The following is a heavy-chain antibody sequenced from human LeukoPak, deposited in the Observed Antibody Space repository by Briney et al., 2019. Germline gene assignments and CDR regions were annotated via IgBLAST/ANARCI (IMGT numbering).Heavy chain of an antibody. CDR3: ARVSGCSGTSCPSGFVDS. CDR2: IIPLFGSA. CDR1: GGTFSNYV. Sequence: SVKVSCKASGGTFSNYVVGWVRQAPGQGLEWMGGIIPLFGSAKYAQKFQGRVTIVADESTSTAYMELSSLGSDDTAVYYCARVSGCSGTSCPSGFVDSWGQGTLVTVSS. J-gene: IGHJ4*02. V-gene: IGHV1-69*01. D-gene: IGHD2-2*01.